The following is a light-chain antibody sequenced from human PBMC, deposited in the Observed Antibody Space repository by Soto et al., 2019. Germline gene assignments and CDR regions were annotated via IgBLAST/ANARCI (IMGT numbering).Light chain of an antibody. CDR3: QKYNSAAFT. CDR2: AAS. V-gene: IGKV1-27*01. Sequence: DIQMTQSPSSLSASVGDRVAITCRASQGISNYLAWYQQKPGKVPKLLIYAASTLQSGVPSRFSGSGSGTDFPLTISRLQPEDVATYYCQKYNSAAFTFGRGTKVDIK. CDR1: QGISNY. J-gene: IGKJ3*01.